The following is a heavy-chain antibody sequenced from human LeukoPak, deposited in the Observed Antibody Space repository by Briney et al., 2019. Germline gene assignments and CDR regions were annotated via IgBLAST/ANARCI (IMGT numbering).Heavy chain of an antibody. D-gene: IGHD6-13*01. J-gene: IGHJ4*02. CDR1: GYTFTGYY. Sequence: GASVKVSCKASGYTFTGYYMHWVRQAPGQGLEWMGWINPNSGGTKYAQKFQGRVTMTRDTSISTAYMELSRLRSDDTAVYYCARRASGSSWSIDYWGQGTLVTVSS. CDR3: ARRASGSSWSIDY. V-gene: IGHV1-2*02. CDR2: INPNSGGT.